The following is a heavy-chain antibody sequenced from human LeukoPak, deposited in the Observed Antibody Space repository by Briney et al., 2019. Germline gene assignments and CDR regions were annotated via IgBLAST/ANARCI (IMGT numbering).Heavy chain of an antibody. Sequence: GGSLRLSCAASGFTFDDYAMHWVRQAPGKGLEWVPGISWNSGSIGYADSVKGRFTISRDNAKNSLYLQMNSLRAEDTALYYCAKDGPNSSVYYYMDVWGKGTTVTVSS. CDR3: AKDGPNSSVYYYMDV. CDR2: ISWNSGSI. CDR1: GFTFDDYA. D-gene: IGHD6-25*01. J-gene: IGHJ6*03. V-gene: IGHV3-9*01.